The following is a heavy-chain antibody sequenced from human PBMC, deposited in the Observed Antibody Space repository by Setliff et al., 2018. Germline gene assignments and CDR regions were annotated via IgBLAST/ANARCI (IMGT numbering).Heavy chain of an antibody. J-gene: IGHJ4*02. Sequence: GASVKVSCKASGYTFNSYGITWVRQAPGQGLEWMGWISCYDGNTRYARKIQGRATMTTDTSTTTAYMELRSLTSDDTAVYYCARGSEFYYGSGTIDSWGQGTLVTVSS. D-gene: IGHD3-10*01. CDR3: ARGSEFYYGSGTIDS. CDR1: GYTFNSYG. CDR2: ISCYDGNT. V-gene: IGHV1-18*01.